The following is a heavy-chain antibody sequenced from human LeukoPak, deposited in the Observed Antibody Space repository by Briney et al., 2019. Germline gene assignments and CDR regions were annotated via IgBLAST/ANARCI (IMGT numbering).Heavy chain of an antibody. CDR2: IYYSGST. D-gene: IGHD6-6*01. V-gene: IGHV4-39*07. Sequence: SETLSLTCTVSGGSISGSSYYWGWIRQPPGKGLEWIGSIYYSGSTYYNPSLKSRVTISVDRSKNQFSLKLSSVTAADTAVYYCAREDSSSSMGWFDPWGQGTLVTVSS. J-gene: IGHJ5*02. CDR1: GGSISGSSYY. CDR3: AREDSSSSMGWFDP.